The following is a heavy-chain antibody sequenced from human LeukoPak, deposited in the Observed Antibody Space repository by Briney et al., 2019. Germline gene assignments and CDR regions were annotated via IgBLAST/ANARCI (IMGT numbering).Heavy chain of an antibody. V-gene: IGHV1-2*02. Sequence: ASVKVSCKASGYTFTGYYMHWVRQAPGQGLEWMGWINPNSGGTNYAQKFQGRVTMTRDTSINTAHMELGSLRSDDTAIYYCARGLIQGYDYAYWGQGTLVTVSS. CDR2: INPNSGGT. J-gene: IGHJ4*02. CDR1: GYTFTGYY. CDR3: ARGLIQGYDYAY. D-gene: IGHD5-12*01.